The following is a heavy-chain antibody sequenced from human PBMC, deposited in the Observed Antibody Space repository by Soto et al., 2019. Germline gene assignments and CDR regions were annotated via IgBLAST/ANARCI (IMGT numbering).Heavy chain of an antibody. CDR1: GDSVSSNSAA. Sequence: SPTLSLTCAISGDSVSSNSAAWNWIRQSPSRGLEWLGRTYYRSKWYNDYAVSVKSRITINPDTSKNQFSLQLNSVTPEDTAVYYCARVLRGVGGASPNYYMDVWGKGTTVTVSS. V-gene: IGHV6-1*01. D-gene: IGHD3-3*01. CDR3: ARVLRGVGGASPNYYMDV. CDR2: TYYRSKWYN. J-gene: IGHJ6*03.